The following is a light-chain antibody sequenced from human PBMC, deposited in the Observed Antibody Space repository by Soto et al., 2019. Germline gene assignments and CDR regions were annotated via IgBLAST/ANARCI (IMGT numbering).Light chain of an antibody. Sequence: QSVLTQPRSVSGSPGQSVTISCTGTSSDVGGYDYVSWFQQHPGKAPKLLIHEVTRRPSGVSPRFSGSKSGDTASLTISGLQAEDEADYYCSSYRKSNTLVFGTGTKVTVL. V-gene: IGLV2-14*01. CDR2: EVT. CDR3: SSYRKSNTLV. J-gene: IGLJ1*01. CDR1: SSDVGGYDY.